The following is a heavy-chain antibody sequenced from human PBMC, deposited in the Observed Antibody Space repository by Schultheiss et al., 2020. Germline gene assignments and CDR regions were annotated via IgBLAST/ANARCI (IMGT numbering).Heavy chain of an antibody. J-gene: IGHJ6*02. CDR3: ARRPSDDYDFYYYGMDV. CDR2: IIPIFGTA. CDR1: GGTFSSYA. Sequence: SVKVSCKAAGGTFSSYAISWVRQAPGQGLEWMGGIIPIFGTANYAQKFQGRVTITADKSTSTAYMELSSLRSEDTAVYYCARRPSDDYDFYYYGMDVWGQGTTVTVSS. D-gene: IGHD3-3*01. V-gene: IGHV1-69*06.